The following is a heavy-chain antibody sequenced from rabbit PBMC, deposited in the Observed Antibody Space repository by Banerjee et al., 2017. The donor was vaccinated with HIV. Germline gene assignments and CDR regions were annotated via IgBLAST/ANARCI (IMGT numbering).Heavy chain of an antibody. V-gene: IGHV1S45*01. Sequence: QEQLVESGGGLVKPGASLTLTCKASGFSFSNGYVMCWVRQAPGKGLEWIACINTNIGSTWYASWVNGRFTISRTSSTTVTLQMTSLTAADTATYLCAREDGVAGYGYDFWGPGTLVTVS. J-gene: IGHJ6*01. CDR2: INTNIGST. D-gene: IGHD6-1*01. CDR3: AREDGVAGYGYDF. CDR1: GFSFSNGYV.